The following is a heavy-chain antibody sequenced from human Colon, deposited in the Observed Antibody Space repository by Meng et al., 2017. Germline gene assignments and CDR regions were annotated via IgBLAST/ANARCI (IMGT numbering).Heavy chain of an antibody. CDR3: AREVEQWLANWYFDL. D-gene: IGHD6-19*01. J-gene: IGHJ2*01. CDR1: GFSITSGYY. V-gene: IGHV4-38-2*02. CDR2: IYHSGIT. Sequence: ESLKISCPVSGFSITSGYYWGWIRQPPGKGLEWLGSIYHSGITYYNPSLKSRLTISVDTSKNQFSLKLTSVTAADTAVYYCAREVEQWLANWYFDLWGRGTLVTVSS.